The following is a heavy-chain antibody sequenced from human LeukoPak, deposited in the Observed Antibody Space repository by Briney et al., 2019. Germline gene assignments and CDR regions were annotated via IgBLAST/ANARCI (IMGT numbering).Heavy chain of an antibody. CDR3: ARRYCSGGSCYDWFDS. Sequence: PGGSLRLSCAASGFTFSSYTMNWVRQAPGRGLEWVPSISSSSIYIYYADSLKGRFTISRDNAKNSLYLQMNSLRAEDTAVYYCARRYCSGGSCYDWFDSWGQGTLVTVSS. CDR1: GFTFSSYT. CDR2: ISSSSIYI. D-gene: IGHD2-15*01. V-gene: IGHV3-21*01. J-gene: IGHJ5*01.